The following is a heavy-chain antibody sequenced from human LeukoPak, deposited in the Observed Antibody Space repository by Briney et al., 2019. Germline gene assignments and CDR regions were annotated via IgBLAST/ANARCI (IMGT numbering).Heavy chain of an antibody. Sequence: PGRSLRLSCAASRFTVSSNYMSWVRQAPGKGLEWVSEIYSDGSTYYAASVKGRFSISRDNAKNSLYLQMNSLRAEDTAVYYCATDDYGDYAPDAFDIWGQGTMVTVSS. CDR1: RFTVSSNY. V-gene: IGHV3-53*01. J-gene: IGHJ3*02. CDR3: ATDDYGDYAPDAFDI. CDR2: IYSDGST. D-gene: IGHD4-17*01.